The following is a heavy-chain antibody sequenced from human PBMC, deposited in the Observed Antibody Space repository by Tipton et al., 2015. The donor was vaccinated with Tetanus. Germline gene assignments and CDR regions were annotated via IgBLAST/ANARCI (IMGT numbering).Heavy chain of an antibody. CDR1: GDSIGRTSPY. CDR3: VRGSPLGAANDY. J-gene: IGHJ4*02. D-gene: IGHD1-26*01. Sequence: TLSLTCTVSGDSIGRTSPYWGWIRQPPGKDLEWFGSIYRRETTYYNPSLKSRVTVSIDMSKNQFSLKLSSVTAADTAVYYCVRGSPLGAANDYWGQGTLVTVSS. CDR2: IYRRETT. V-gene: IGHV4-39*01.